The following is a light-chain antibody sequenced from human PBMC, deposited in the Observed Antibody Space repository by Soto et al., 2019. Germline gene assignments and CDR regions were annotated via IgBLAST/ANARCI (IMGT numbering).Light chain of an antibody. J-gene: IGKJ1*01. Sequence: IVLTQSPATLSLSPGESATLSCRASQSVTRNQLAWFQQKPGQAPRLLIYGASNRATGIPDRFSGSGSGTDFTLTISRLEPEDFAVYYCQQYGGLPRTFGQGTKVEIK. CDR2: GAS. CDR3: QQYGGLPRT. V-gene: IGKV3-20*01. CDR1: QSVTRNQ.